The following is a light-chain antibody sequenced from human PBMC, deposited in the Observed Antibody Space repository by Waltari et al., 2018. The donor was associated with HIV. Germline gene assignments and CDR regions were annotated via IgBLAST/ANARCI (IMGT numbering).Light chain of an antibody. V-gene: IGKV1-39*01. CDR1: QSVSRN. Sequence: DIQMTQSPSSLSASVGDRVTITCRASQSVSRNLNWYEQKPGKAPKFLIYGAMSLQRGVPSRFSGSGSGTDFTLTISSLQPEDFATYYCQQSYSTPPWTFGQGTKVEIK. CDR3: QQSYSTPPWT. CDR2: GAM. J-gene: IGKJ1*01.